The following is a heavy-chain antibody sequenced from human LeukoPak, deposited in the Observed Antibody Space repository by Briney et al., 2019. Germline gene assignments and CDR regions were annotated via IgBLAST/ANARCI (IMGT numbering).Heavy chain of an antibody. V-gene: IGHV4-59*01. Sequence: PSETLSLTCTVSGGSISSYYWSWIRQPPGKGLEWIGYIYYSGSTNYNPSLKSRVTISVDTSKNQFSLKLSSVTAADTAVYYCASYSSGWSNWFDPWGQGTLVTVSS. CDR1: GGSISSYY. CDR3: ASYSSGWSNWFDP. CDR2: IYYSGST. J-gene: IGHJ5*02. D-gene: IGHD6-19*01.